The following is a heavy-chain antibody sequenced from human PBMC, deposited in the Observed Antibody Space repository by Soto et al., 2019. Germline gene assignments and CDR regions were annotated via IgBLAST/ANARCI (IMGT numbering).Heavy chain of an antibody. CDR3: VWGSSSSGTYYYGMDV. CDR2: ISAYNGNT. Sequence: ASVEVSCKASGYTFTSYGISWVRQAPGQGLEWMGWISAYNGNTNYAQKLQGRVTMTTDTSTSTAYMELRSLRSDDTAVYYCVWGSSSSGTYYYGMDVWGQGTTVTVSS. V-gene: IGHV1-18*01. D-gene: IGHD6-6*01. J-gene: IGHJ6*02. CDR1: GYTFTSYG.